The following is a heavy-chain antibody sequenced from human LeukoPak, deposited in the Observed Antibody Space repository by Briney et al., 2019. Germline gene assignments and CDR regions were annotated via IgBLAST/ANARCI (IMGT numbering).Heavy chain of an antibody. CDR2: INHSGST. D-gene: IGHD3-9*01. J-gene: IGHJ4*02. V-gene: IGHV4-34*01. CDR1: GGSFSGYY. Sequence: SETLSLTCAVYGGSFSGYYWSWIRQPPGKGLEWIGEINHSGSTNYNPSLKSRVTISVDTSKNQFSLKLSSVTAADTAVYFCASLYYDFLTGYPNTPGWGQGTLVTVSS. CDR3: ASLYYDFLTGYPNTPG.